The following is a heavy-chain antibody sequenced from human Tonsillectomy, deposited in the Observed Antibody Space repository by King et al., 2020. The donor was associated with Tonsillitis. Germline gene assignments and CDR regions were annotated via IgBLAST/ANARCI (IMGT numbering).Heavy chain of an antibody. V-gene: IGHV1-18*04. CDR3: ARDRGVDLPAASKETNWFDP. D-gene: IGHD2-2*01. CDR2: ISVYNGDT. J-gene: IGHJ5*02. CDR1: GYTFTSYG. Sequence: QLVQSGAEVKKPGASVKVSCKASGYTFTSYGISWVRQAPGQGLEWMGWISVYNGDTNYAQKVQGRVTMTTDRSTNIAYMELRSLRSDDTAVYYCARDRGVDLPAASKETNWFDPWGQGTLVTVSS.